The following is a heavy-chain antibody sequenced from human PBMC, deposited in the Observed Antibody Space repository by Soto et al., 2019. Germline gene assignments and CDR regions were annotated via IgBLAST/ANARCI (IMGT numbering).Heavy chain of an antibody. Sequence: GGSLRLSCAASGFTFSSYAMSWVRQAPGKGLEWVSAISGSGGSTYYADSVKGRFTISRDNSKNTLYLQMNSLRAEDTAVYYCAKDLGTVTTLWSRTSRAFDIWGQGTMVTVSS. D-gene: IGHD4-17*01. V-gene: IGHV3-23*01. J-gene: IGHJ3*02. CDR2: ISGSGGST. CDR3: AKDLGTVTTLWSRTSRAFDI. CDR1: GFTFSSYA.